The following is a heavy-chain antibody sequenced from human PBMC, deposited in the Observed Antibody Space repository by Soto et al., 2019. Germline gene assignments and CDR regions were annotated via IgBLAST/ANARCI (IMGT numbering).Heavy chain of an antibody. CDR2: INHSGST. D-gene: IGHD3-10*01. Sequence: SETMSLPGAVYGSTYNSYYWGWIRPPPGKGLEWIGEINHSGSTNYNPSLKSRVTISVDTSKNQFSLKLSSVTAADTAVYYCAFFAAAGSGSYYKRRYYYGMDVWGQGNTVTVSS. CDR1: GSTYNSYY. V-gene: IGHV4-34*08. J-gene: IGHJ6*02. CDR3: AFFAAAGSGSYYKRRYYYGMDV.